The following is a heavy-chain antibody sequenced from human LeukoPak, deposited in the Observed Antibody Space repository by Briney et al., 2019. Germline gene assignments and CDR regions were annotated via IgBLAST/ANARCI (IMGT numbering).Heavy chain of an antibody. Sequence: GGSLRLSCAASGFTFSSYAMSWVRQAPGKGLEWVSAISGSGGSTYYADSVKGRFTISRDNAKNSLCLQMNSLRAEDTAVYYCARGVRGLGYWGQGTLVTVSS. CDR3: ARGVRGLGY. V-gene: IGHV3-23*01. CDR1: GFTFSSYA. J-gene: IGHJ4*02. CDR2: ISGSGGST. D-gene: IGHD1-1*01.